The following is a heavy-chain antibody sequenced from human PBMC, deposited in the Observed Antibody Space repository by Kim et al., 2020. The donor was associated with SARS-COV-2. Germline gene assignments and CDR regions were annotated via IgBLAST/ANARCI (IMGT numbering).Heavy chain of an antibody. CDR3: ARTEYYTDTGDYFPDALDV. J-gene: IGHJ3*01. D-gene: IGHD3-22*01. Sequence: GGSLRLSCVASGFRFSSYEMNWVRQAPGKGLEWVSYINSGDDSEYYADSVKGRFTISRDNAKRALYLQMNSLRAEDTAVYYCARTEYYTDTGDYFPDALDVWGQGTMVAVSS. CDR1: GFRFSSYE. CDR2: INSGDDSE. V-gene: IGHV3-48*03.